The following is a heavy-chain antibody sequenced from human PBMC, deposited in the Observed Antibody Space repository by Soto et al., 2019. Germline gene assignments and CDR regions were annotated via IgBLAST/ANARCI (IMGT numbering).Heavy chain of an antibody. J-gene: IGHJ4*02. D-gene: IGHD3-10*01. V-gene: IGHV3-72*01. CDR3: ARGPISMVPGKPPSLDY. Sequence: EVQLVESGGGLVQPGGSLRLSCAVSGFTFSDHYINWVRQAPGKGLEWVGRTRNKANSYTTEYAASVKGRFTISRDDSKNSEYLQMNSLKTEDTAVYYCARGPISMVPGKPPSLDYWGQGTLVTVSS. CDR1: GFTFSDHY. CDR2: TRNKANSYTT.